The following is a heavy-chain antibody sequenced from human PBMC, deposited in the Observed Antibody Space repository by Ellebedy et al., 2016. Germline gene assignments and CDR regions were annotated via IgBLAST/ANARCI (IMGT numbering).Heavy chain of an antibody. J-gene: IGHJ5*02. V-gene: IGHV4-34*01. CDR2: IYHSGRT. CDR3: ARGWGHCGGGNTCYVDS. D-gene: IGHD2-21*01. CDR1: GGSFSGYY. Sequence: SQTLSLTCAVYGGSFSGYYWTWIRQSPGKGLEWIGDIYHSGRTNYNPSLNSRVTMSVDTSKNQFSLKLTSVTAADTALYSCARGWGHCGGGNTCYVDSWGQGTLVTISS.